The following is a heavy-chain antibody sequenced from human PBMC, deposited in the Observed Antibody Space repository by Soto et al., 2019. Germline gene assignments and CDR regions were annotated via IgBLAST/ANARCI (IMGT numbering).Heavy chain of an antibody. V-gene: IGHV3-15*01. J-gene: IGHJ6*04. D-gene: IGHD2-15*01. CDR2: VKSNSDGGTT. CDR1: GFTFANAW. Sequence: VESGGGLVKPGGSLRLSCAAAGFTFANAWMSWVRQAPGKGLEWVGRVKSNSDGGTTDYAAPVKGRFTISRDDSKNTLYLQMNSLEIEDTAIYYCNTCSRGNCYGPVDAWGKGAAVTVSS. CDR3: NTCSRGNCYGPVDA.